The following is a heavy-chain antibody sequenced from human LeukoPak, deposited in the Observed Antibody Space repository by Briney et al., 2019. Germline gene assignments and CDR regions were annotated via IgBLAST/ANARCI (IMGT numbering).Heavy chain of an antibody. J-gene: IGHJ5*02. CDR3: TQKREISGWQHYFDT. CDR1: AFTFSRNA. CDR2: ISNSGDDT. Sequence: PGGSLRLSCVASAFTFSRNAMTWVRQAPGKGLEWISTISNSGDDTHYADSVKGRFFISRDNSKNTVYLQMNSLRGDDTAVYYWTQKREISGWQHYFDTWGRGTLVTVSS. D-gene: IGHD6-19*01. V-gene: IGHV3-23*01.